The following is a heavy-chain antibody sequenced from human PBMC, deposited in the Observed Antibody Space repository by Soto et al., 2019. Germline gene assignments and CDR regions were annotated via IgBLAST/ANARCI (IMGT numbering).Heavy chain of an antibody. CDR1: GDFIRNYY. D-gene: IGHD3-22*01. CDR2: IYDSGFT. Sequence: SETLSLTCTISGDFIRNYYWSWIRQPPGKGLEWIGYIYDSGFTNYNPSLKSRVTVSADTSKNQFSLTLTSVTAEDTAVYYCARDRAYYDSNGFYFDYWGQGTLVTVSS. V-gene: IGHV4-59*01. J-gene: IGHJ4*02. CDR3: ARDRAYYDSNGFYFDY.